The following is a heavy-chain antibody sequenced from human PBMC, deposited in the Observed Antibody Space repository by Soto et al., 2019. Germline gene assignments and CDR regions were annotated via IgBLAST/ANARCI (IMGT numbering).Heavy chain of an antibody. V-gene: IGHV1-69*01. CDR2: IIPIFGTA. J-gene: IGHJ6*02. D-gene: IGHD2-2*02. CDR3: ARDCSSTSCYTQTRGPYYYYGMDV. CDR1: GGTFSSYA. Sequence: QVQLVQSGAEVKKPGSSVKVSCKASGGTFSSYAISWVRQAPGQGLEWMGGIIPIFGTANYAQKLQGRVTITEDESTSTAYMELSSLRSEDTAVYYCARDCSSTSCYTQTRGPYYYYGMDVWGQGTTVTVSS.